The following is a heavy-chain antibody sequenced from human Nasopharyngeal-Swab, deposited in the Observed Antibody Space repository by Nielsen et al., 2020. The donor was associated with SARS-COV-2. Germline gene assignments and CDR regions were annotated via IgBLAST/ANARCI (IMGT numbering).Heavy chain of an antibody. CDR3: ARSGDYCSSTSCYLSDAFDI. Sequence: WIRQPPGKGLEWVAVISYDGSNKDYADSVKGRFTISRDNSKNTLYLQMNSLRAEDTAVYYCARSGDYCSSTSCYLSDAFDIWGQGTMVTVSS. D-gene: IGHD2-2*01. V-gene: IGHV3-30-3*01. CDR2: ISYDGSNK. J-gene: IGHJ3*02.